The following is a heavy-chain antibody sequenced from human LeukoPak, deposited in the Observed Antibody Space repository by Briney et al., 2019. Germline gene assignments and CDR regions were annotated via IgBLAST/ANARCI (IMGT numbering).Heavy chain of an antibody. Sequence: PGGSLRLSCAASGFTFSSYEMNWVRLAPGKGLEWVSYISSSGSTIYYADSVKGRFTISRDNAKNSLYLQMNSLRAEDTAVYYCARDHPDGYNTSPLDLWGQGTLVTVSS. D-gene: IGHD5-24*01. J-gene: IGHJ4*02. CDR3: ARDHPDGYNTSPLDL. CDR1: GFTFSSYE. CDR2: ISSSGSTI. V-gene: IGHV3-48*03.